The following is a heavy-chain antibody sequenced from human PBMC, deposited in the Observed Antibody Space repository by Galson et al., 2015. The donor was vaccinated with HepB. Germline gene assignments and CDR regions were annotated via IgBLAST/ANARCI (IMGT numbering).Heavy chain of an antibody. CDR2: IYYSGTT. Sequence: SETLSLTCTVSGASIRSSYWNWIRQPPGKGLEWIGYIYYSGTTNYHPSLRGRVTISADMSKNQLSLKLTSVTAADTAVYYCARLTLNGNSDYWGQGTLVTVSS. CDR3: ARLTLNGNSDY. J-gene: IGHJ4*02. D-gene: IGHD4-23*01. CDR1: GASIRSSY. V-gene: IGHV4-59*08.